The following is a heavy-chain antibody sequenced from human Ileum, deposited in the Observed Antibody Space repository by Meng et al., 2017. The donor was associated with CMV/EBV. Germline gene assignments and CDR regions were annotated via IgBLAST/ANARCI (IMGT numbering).Heavy chain of an antibody. J-gene: IGHJ4*02. CDR2: ISMSGNYI. CDR3: AREHTTSVPFDY. Sequence: VQRVGSGGGLVKPGGSLRLSCAASGFTFSSYNMNWVRQAPGKGLEWVSSISMSGNYIHYADSVKGRFTISRDNAKSSLYLQMDSLRAEDTAVYYCAREHTTSVPFDYWGQGALVTVSS. D-gene: IGHD1-14*01. V-gene: IGHV3-21*01. CDR1: GFTFSSYN.